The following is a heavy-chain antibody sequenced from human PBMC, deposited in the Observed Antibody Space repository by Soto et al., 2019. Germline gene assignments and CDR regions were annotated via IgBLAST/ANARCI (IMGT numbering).Heavy chain of an antibody. D-gene: IGHD3-10*01. CDR3: AVVFYYSSGSHQDLLSFPRQRSFD. Sequence: SETLSHSCRVSGGTISAYYWSWIRQPPGKELEWIGYISYSGSANYNASLKSRVTISVDTSKNQFSLKLSSLTAADTAVYYCAVVFYYSSGSHQDLLSFPRQRSFD. V-gene: IGHV4-59*01. CDR2: ISYSGSA. J-gene: IGHJ5*02. CDR1: GGTISAYY.